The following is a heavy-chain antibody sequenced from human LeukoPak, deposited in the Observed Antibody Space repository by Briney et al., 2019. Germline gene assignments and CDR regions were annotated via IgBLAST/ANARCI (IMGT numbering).Heavy chain of an antibody. CDR3: ARDLSMGYYYYGMDV. Sequence: GGSLRLSCAASGFTFSSYGMHWVRQAPGKGLEWVAVIWYDGSNKYYADSVKGRFTISRDNSKNTLYLQMNSLRAEDTAVYYCARDLSMGYYYYGMDVWGQGTTVTVSS. CDR2: IWYDGSNK. CDR1: GFTFSSYG. V-gene: IGHV3-33*01. J-gene: IGHJ6*02. D-gene: IGHD4/OR15-4a*01.